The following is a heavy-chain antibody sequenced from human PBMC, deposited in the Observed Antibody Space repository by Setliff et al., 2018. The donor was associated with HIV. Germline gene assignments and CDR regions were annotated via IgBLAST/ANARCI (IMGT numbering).Heavy chain of an antibody. CDR1: GFSLSASAVG. Sequence: SGPTLVNPTQPLTLTCTFSGFSLSASAVGVGWIRQPPGKALEWLALVSWNDDKRYNPSLSARLTITKDTSKNQVVLTMTTMDPVDTATYYCVHRLATAGFHFDYWGQGMLVTVSS. CDR3: VHRLATAGFHFDY. D-gene: IGHD6-13*01. V-gene: IGHV2-5*01. J-gene: IGHJ4*02. CDR2: VSWNDDK.